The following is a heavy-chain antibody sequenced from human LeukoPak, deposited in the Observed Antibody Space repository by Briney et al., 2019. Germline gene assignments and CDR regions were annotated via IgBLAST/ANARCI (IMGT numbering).Heavy chain of an antibody. CDR3: ARSFQIVGASKGGCFDY. CDR2: INPNSGGT. D-gene: IGHD1-26*01. CDR1: GYTFTGYY. J-gene: IGHJ4*02. Sequence: ASVKVSCKASGYTFTGYYMHWVRQAPGQGLEWMGWINPNSGGTNYAQKFQGRVTMTRDTSISTAYMELSRLRSDDTAVYYCARSFQIVGASKGGCFDYWGQGTLVTVSS. V-gene: IGHV1-2*02.